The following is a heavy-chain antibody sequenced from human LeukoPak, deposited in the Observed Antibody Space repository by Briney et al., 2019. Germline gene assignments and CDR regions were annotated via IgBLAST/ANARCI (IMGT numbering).Heavy chain of an antibody. CDR1: GFTFSSYG. J-gene: IGHJ3*02. V-gene: IGHV3-30*03. CDR3: TTYPWIVPELFDI. Sequence: GGSLRLSCAASGFTFSSYGMHWVRQAPGKGLEWVAVISYDGSNKYYADSVKGRFTISRDNSKNTLYLHMDSLRAEDTAVYCCTTYPWIVPELFDIWGQGTMVTVSS. CDR2: ISYDGSNK. D-gene: IGHD2-2*01.